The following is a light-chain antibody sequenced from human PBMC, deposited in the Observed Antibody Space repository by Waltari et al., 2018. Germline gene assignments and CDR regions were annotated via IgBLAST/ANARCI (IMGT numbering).Light chain of an antibody. CDR1: SSDVGGYNY. V-gene: IGLV2-14*01. Sequence: QSALTQPASVSGSPGQSITISCTGTSSDVGGYNYFSWYQPHPGKAPKLMIYDVSKRPSGVSNRVSGSMSGSAASRTISGLHAEDEADYYCSSYTSGSTLVFGGGTNLTVL. CDR2: DVS. CDR3: SSYTSGSTLV. J-gene: IGLJ2*01.